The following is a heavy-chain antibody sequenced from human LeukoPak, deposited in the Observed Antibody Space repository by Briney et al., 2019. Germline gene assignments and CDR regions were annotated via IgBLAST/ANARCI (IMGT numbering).Heavy chain of an antibody. CDR1: GGSISSGSYY. D-gene: IGHD1-26*01. J-gene: IGHJ4*02. CDR3: ARGHSGSYYYYFDY. CDR2: IYTSGST. Sequence: SETLSLTCTVSGGSISSGSYYWSWIRQPAGKGPEWIGRIYTSGSTNYNPSLKSRFTISVDTSKNQFSLKLSSVTAADTAVYYCARGHSGSYYYYFDYWGQGTLVTVSS. V-gene: IGHV4-61*02.